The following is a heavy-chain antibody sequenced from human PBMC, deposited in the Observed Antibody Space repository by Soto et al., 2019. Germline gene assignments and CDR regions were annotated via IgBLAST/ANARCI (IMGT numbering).Heavy chain of an antibody. CDR3: AKDGGDRHDAFDI. CDR2: ISYDGSNK. D-gene: IGHD2-21*02. Sequence: PGGSLRLSCAASGFTFSSYGMHWVRQAPGKGLEWVAVISYDGSNKYYADSVKGRFTISRDNSKNTLYLQMNSLRAEDTAVYYCAKDGGDRHDAFDIWGQGTMVTVSS. CDR1: GFTFSSYG. J-gene: IGHJ3*02. V-gene: IGHV3-30*18.